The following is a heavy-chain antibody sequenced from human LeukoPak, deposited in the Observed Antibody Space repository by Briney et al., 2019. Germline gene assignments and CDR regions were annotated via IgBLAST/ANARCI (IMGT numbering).Heavy chain of an antibody. D-gene: IGHD6-13*01. V-gene: IGHV3-30*04. CDR2: ISYDGSNK. CDR3: ARDQEQQLVSWFDP. CDR1: GFTFSSYA. J-gene: IGHJ5*02. Sequence: GRSLRLSCAASGFTFSSYAMHWVRQASGKGLEWVAVISYDGSNKYYADSVKGRFTISRDNSKNTLYLQMNSLRAEDTAVYYCARDQEQQLVSWFDPWGQGTLVTVSS.